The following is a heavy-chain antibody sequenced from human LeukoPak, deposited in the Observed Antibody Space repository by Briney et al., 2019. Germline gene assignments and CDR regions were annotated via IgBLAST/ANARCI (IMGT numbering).Heavy chain of an antibody. J-gene: IGHJ4*02. Sequence: SETLSLTCTVSGGSISSSSYYWGWIRQPPGKGLEWIGSIYYSGSTYYNPSLKSRVTISVDTSKNQFSLKLSSVTAADTAVYYCARVPFSSGWSAGPGHFDYWGQGTLVTVSS. D-gene: IGHD6-19*01. CDR3: ARVPFSSGWSAGPGHFDY. V-gene: IGHV4-39*07. CDR1: GGSISSSSYY. CDR2: IYYSGST.